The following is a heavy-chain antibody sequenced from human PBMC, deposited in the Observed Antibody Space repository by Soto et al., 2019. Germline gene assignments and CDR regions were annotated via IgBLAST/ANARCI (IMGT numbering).Heavy chain of an antibody. Sequence: SQTLSLTCAISGDSVSSNSAAWNWIRQSPSRGLEWLGRTYYRSKWYSDYAVSVKSRITINPDTSKNQFSLQLNSVTPEDTAVYFCARAYFYVSGCRYYYYYRSVWGKGTPATGSS. CDR2: TYYRSKWYS. J-gene: IGHJ6*03. CDR3: ARAYFYVSGCRYYYYYRSV. V-gene: IGHV6-1*01. CDR1: GDSVSSNSAA. D-gene: IGHD3-10*01.